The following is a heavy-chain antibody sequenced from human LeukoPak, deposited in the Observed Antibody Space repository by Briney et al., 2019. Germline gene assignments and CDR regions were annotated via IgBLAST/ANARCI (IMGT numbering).Heavy chain of an antibody. CDR1: GFTFSSYW. J-gene: IGHJ3*02. D-gene: IGHD3-3*02. Sequence: GGSLRLSCAASGFTFSSYWMSWVRQAPGKGLEWVANIKQDGSEKYYVDSVKGRFTISRDNAENSLYLQMNSLRAEDTAVYYCASIRSVEDAFDIWGQGTMVTVSS. CDR3: ASIRSVEDAFDI. V-gene: IGHV3-7*01. CDR2: IKQDGSEK.